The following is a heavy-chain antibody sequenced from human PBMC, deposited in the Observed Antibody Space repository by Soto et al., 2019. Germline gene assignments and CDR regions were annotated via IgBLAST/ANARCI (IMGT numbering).Heavy chain of an antibody. J-gene: IGHJ4*02. CDR3: ARDRRDNHDNSGYPYFFDF. V-gene: IGHV4-61*08. CDR1: GASVSSSDSN. CDR2: VHYTGST. D-gene: IGHD3-22*01. Sequence: SETLSLTCIFSGASVSSSDSNWSWIRQTPGKGLEWIGYVHYTGSTNYNPSLQSRVTMSLDTSKNQFSLRLTSVNAADTAVYYCARDRRDNHDNSGYPYFFDFWGQGALVTVSS.